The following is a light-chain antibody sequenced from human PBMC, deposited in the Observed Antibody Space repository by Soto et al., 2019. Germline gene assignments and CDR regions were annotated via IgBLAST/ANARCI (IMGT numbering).Light chain of an antibody. CDR1: SSNIANNY. J-gene: IGLJ1*01. V-gene: IGLV1-51*01. CDR3: GTWDSSLSAYV. CDR2: DNN. Sequence: QSVLTQPPSVSAAPGQKVTISCSGSSSNIANNYVSWYQQLPGTAPKRLIYDNNKRPSGIPDRFPGSKSGTSATLGISGLQTGDEADYYCGTWDSSLSAYVFGTGTKVTVL.